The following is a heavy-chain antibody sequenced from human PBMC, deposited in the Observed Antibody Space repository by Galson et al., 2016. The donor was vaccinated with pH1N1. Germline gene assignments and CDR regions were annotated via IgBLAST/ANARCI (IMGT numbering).Heavy chain of an antibody. D-gene: IGHD3/OR15-3a*01. CDR2: INPNSGGT. CDR1: GYTFTGYY. Sequence: SVKVSCKASGYTFTGYYMHWVRQAPGQGLEWMGWINPNSGGTNYAQKFQGRVTMTRETPISTASTALSRLRSDDTAIYYCARETDPGLYFAYWGQGTLVTVSS. J-gene: IGHJ4*02. V-gene: IGHV1-2*02. CDR3: ARETDPGLYFAY.